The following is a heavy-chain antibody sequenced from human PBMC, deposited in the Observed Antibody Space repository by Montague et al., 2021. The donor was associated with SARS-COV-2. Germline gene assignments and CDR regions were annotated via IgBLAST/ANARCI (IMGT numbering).Heavy chain of an antibody. CDR3: VRDQSPMGFDY. Sequence: SLSLSFSASGFTLSNYNMSWIRQAPGKGLEWVSSVSYSSTYIYYADSVKGRFSISRDNAQNSLSLQMNNLRADDTAVYYCVRDQSPMGFDYWGQGTLVTVSS. D-gene: IGHD5-24*01. J-gene: IGHJ4*02. CDR1: GFTLSNYN. V-gene: IGHV3-21*03. CDR2: VSYSSTYI.